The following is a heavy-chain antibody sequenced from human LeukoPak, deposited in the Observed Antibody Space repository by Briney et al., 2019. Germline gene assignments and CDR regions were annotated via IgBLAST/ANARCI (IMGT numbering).Heavy chain of an antibody. V-gene: IGHV4-4*07. CDR3: ARHFYDSSAYYYVGNYFDS. J-gene: IGHJ4*02. CDR2: IYTSGST. Sequence: SETLSLTCTVSGGSISNYYWSWIRQPAGKGLEWIGRIYTSGSTNYNPSLKSRVTMSVDTSKNQFPLKLSSVTAADTAVYFCARHFYDSSAYYYVGNYFDSWGQGTLVTVSS. D-gene: IGHD3-22*01. CDR1: GGSISNYY.